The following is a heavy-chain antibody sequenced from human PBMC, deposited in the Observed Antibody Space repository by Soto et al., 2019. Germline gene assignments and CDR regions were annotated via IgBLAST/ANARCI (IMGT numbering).Heavy chain of an antibody. CDR1: GFTFSSYG. J-gene: IGHJ4*02. CDR2: ISYDGSNK. V-gene: IGHV3-30*18. D-gene: IGHD6-19*01. CDR3: AKDLGYSSGWFDY. Sequence: GGSLRLSCAASGFTFSSYGMHWVRQAPGKGLEWVAVISYDGSNKYYADSVKGRFTISRDNSKNTLYLQMNSLRAEDTAVYYCAKDLGYSSGWFDYWGQGTLVTVSS.